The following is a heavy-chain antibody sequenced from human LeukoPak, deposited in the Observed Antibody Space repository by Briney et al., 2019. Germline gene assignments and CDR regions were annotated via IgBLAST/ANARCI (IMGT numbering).Heavy chain of an antibody. V-gene: IGHV1-2*02. Sequence: GASVKVSCKASGYTFTGYYMHWVRQAPGQGLEWMGWINPNSGGTNFSQKFQGRVTMTRDTSISTAYMELSRLRSDDTAVYYCARNTREYYYGSGTVKRGYYYYYMDVWGKGTTVTVSS. CDR2: INPNSGGT. D-gene: IGHD3-10*01. CDR3: ARNTREYYYGSGTVKRGYYYYYMDV. CDR1: GYTFTGYY. J-gene: IGHJ6*03.